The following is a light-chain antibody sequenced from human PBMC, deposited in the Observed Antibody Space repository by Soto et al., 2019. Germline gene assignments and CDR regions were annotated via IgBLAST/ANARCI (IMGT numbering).Light chain of an antibody. CDR3: SSYTSPNTLV. CDR2: EVS. J-gene: IGLJ1*01. CDR1: SGDIGGYDF. Sequence: QSALAQPASVSGSPGQSITISCTGTSGDIGGYDFVSWYQQHSGKAPKLMISEVSNRPSGVSNRFSGSKSGNTASLTISGLQAEDEADYYCSSYTSPNTLVFGTGTKVTVL. V-gene: IGLV2-14*01.